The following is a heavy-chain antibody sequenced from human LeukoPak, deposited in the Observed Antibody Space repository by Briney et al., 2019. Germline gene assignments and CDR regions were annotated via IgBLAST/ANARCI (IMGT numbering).Heavy chain of an antibody. CDR2: IYHSGST. CDR1: GGSISSGGYS. D-gene: IGHD4-17*01. J-gene: IGHJ4*02. Sequence: PSETLSLTCAVSGGSISSGGYSWSWIRQPPGKGLEWIGYIYHSGSTYYNPSLKSRVTISVDTSKNQFSLKLTSVTAADTAVYYCARRGDYEFDSWGQGTLVTVSS. CDR3: ARRGDYEFDS. V-gene: IGHV4-30-2*03.